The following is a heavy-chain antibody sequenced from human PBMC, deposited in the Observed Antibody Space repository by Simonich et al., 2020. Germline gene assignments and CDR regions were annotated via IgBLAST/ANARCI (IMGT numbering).Heavy chain of an antibody. CDR2: IYYRGSN. J-gene: IGHJ3*02. D-gene: IGHD6-13*01. Sequence: QLQLQESGPGLVKPSETLSLTCTVSGGSISSSSYYWGWFRQPPGKGLEWIGSIYYRGSNYYNPSLKSRVTISVDTSKNQFSLKLSSVTAADTAVYYCARHAGFAFDIWGQGTMVTVSS. CDR3: ARHAGFAFDI. V-gene: IGHV4-39*01. CDR1: GGSISSSSYY.